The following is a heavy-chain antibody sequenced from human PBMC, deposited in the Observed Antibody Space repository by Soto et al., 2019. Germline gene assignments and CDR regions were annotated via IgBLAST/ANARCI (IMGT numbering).Heavy chain of an antibody. V-gene: IGHV3-23*01. Sequence: EVQLLDSGGGLVQPGGSLRLSCAASGFTFSSYAMSWVRQAPGKGLEWGSGISGSGGSTYYADSVKGRFTISRDNSKNTLYLQMNSLRAEDTAVYYCAKEEGYSSGWTEIDYWGQGTLVTVSS. CDR3: AKEEGYSSGWTEIDY. CDR2: ISGSGGST. CDR1: GFTFSSYA. D-gene: IGHD6-19*01. J-gene: IGHJ4*02.